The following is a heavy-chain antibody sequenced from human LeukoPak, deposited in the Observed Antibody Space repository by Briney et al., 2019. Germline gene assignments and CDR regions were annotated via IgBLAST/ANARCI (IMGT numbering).Heavy chain of an antibody. D-gene: IGHD3-10*01. CDR1: VFTFSICA. J-gene: IGHJ4*02. Sequence: GRCLSLSCASSVFTFSICAMSGVPGAPGKGLEGVSVIMASGVTQSYANSVKGRFTISRDNTKNTLYLQMSSLRAEDTALYYCAKAYFAMVRGPFDYWGQGTLVTVSS. V-gene: IGHV3-23*01. CDR3: AKAYFAMVRGPFDY. CDR2: IMASGVTQ.